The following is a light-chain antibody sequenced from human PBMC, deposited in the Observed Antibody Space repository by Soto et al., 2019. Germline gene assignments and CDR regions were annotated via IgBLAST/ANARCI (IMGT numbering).Light chain of an antibody. CDR3: NSYTSNTAYV. Sequence: QSALTQPASVSGSPGQSITISCTGASSDVGRYNYVSWYQLHPGKAPKLIIYEVSNRPSGVSNRFSGSKCGNTASLTISGLRAEDEADYYCNSYTSNTAYVFGTGTKVTVL. CDR2: EVS. CDR1: SSDVGRYNY. J-gene: IGLJ1*01. V-gene: IGLV2-14*01.